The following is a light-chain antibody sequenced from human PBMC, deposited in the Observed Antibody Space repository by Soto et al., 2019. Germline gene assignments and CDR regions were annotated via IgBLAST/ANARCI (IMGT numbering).Light chain of an antibody. CDR2: GAS. J-gene: IGKJ1*01. V-gene: IGKV3-20*01. CDR1: QSVSSTY. CDR3: QHYGGSPRT. Sequence: EIVLTQSPATVSLSPGERATLSCRASQSVSSTYLAWYQQKRGLAPRLLIYGASSRATGIPDRFSGSGSGTDFTLTISRLEPEDFAVYYCQHYGGSPRTFGQGTKVDIK.